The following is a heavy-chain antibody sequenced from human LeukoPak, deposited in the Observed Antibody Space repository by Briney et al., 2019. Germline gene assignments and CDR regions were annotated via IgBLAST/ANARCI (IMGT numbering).Heavy chain of an antibody. CDR3: ARASLNVATQHQGDYFDY. CDR1: GYSISSGYY. V-gene: IGHV4-61*01. D-gene: IGHD5-12*01. J-gene: IGHJ4*02. Sequence: SETLSLTCTVSGYSISSGYYWSWIRQPPGKGLEWIGYIYYSGSTNYNPSLKSRVTISVDTSKNQFSLKLSSVTAADTAVYYCARASLNVATQHQGDYFDYWGQGTLVTVSS. CDR2: IYYSGST.